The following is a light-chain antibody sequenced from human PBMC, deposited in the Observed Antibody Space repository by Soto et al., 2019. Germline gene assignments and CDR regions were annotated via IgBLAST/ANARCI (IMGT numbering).Light chain of an antibody. J-gene: IGKJ2*01. CDR3: QQYDSSLYT. CDR2: GAS. V-gene: IGKV3-20*01. CDR1: QSVSSSY. Sequence: EIVLTQSPGTLSLSPGERATLSCRASQSVSSSYVAWYQQKPGQAPRLLIYGASSRATGIPDRFSGSGSGTDFTLSISRLEPGDFAVYYCQQYDSSLYTFGQGTKLEIK.